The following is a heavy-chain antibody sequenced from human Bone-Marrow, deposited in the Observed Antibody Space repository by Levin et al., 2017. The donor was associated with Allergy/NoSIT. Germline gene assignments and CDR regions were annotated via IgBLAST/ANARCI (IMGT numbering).Heavy chain of an antibody. CDR3: ARGDGETVAGIRAFYFDY. Sequence: GESLKISCAASGFTFSNYWMSWVRQAPGKGLEWVANIRQNEIYYVDSVKGRFTVSRNNAENSLYLQMNSLRAEDTAVYYCARGDGETVAGIRAFYFDYWGQGALVTVSS. D-gene: IGHD6-13*01. J-gene: IGHJ4*02. CDR2: IRQNEI. CDR1: GFTFSNYW. V-gene: IGHV3-7*01.